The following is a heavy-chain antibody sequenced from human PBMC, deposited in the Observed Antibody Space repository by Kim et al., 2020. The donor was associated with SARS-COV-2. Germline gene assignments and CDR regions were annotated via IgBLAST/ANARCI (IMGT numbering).Heavy chain of an antibody. D-gene: IGHD3-22*01. CDR1: GFTFSSYS. J-gene: IGHJ4*02. Sequence: GGSLRLSCAASGFTFSSYSMNWVRQAPGKGLEWVSSISSSSSYIYYADSVKGRFTISRDNAKNLLYLQMNSLRAEDTAVYYCARYYYDSSGSYYFDYWGQGTLVTVSS. CDR3: ARYYYDSSGSYYFDY. CDR2: ISSSSSYI. V-gene: IGHV3-21*01.